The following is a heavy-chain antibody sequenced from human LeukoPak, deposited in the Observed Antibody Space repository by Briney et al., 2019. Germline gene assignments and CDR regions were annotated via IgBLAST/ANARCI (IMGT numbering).Heavy chain of an antibody. CDR2: INPSGGST. CDR1: GYTFTSYY. Sequence: GASVKVSCKASGYTFTSYYMHWVRQAPGQGLEWMGIINPSGGSTSYAQKFQGRVTMTRDTSISTAYMELSRLRSDDTAVYYCARSPGQQLVLYWGQGTLVTVSS. CDR3: ARSPGQQLVLY. D-gene: IGHD6-13*01. V-gene: IGHV1-46*01. J-gene: IGHJ4*02.